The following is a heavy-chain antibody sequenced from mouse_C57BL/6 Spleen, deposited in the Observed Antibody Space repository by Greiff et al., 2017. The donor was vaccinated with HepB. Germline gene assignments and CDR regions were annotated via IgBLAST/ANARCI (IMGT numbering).Heavy chain of an antibody. V-gene: IGHV1-50*01. CDR1: GYTFTSYW. CDR3: YGFAY. CDR2: IDPSDSYT. J-gene: IGHJ3*01. Sequence: VKLQQPGAELVKPGASVKLSCKASGYTFTSYWMQWVKQRPGQGLEWIGEIDPSDSYTNYNQKFKGKATLTVDTSSSTAYMQLSSLTSEDSAVYYCYGFAYWGQGTLVTVSA. D-gene: IGHD1-1*02.